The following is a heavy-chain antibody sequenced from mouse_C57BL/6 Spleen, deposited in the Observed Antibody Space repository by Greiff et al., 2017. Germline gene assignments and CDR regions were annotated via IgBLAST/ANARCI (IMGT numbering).Heavy chain of an antibody. Sequence: VQLQQSGPELVKPGASVKIPCKASGYTFTDYNMDWVKQSNGQSLEWIGDINPNNGGTIYNQKIKGKATLTVDKSSSTAYMELRSLSSEDTAVYYCARREDEIAWFAYWGQGTLVTVSA. D-gene: IGHD5-1-1*01. CDR3: ARREDEIAWFAY. J-gene: IGHJ3*01. CDR2: INPNNGGT. V-gene: IGHV1-18*01. CDR1: GYTFTDYN.